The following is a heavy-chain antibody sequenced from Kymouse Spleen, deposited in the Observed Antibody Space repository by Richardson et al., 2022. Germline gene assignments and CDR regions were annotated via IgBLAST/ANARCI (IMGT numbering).Heavy chain of an antibody. CDR3: ARDRWFGELDFDY. CDR2: IKQDGSEK. Sequence: EVQLVESGGGLVQPGGSLRLSCAASGFTFSSYWMSWVRQAPGKGLEWVANIKQDGSEKYYVDSVKGRFTISRDNAKNSLYLQMNSLRAEDTAVYYCARDRWFGELDFDYWGQGTLVTVSS. D-gene: IGHD3-10*01. V-gene: IGHV3-7*01. CDR1: GFTFSSYW. J-gene: IGHJ4*02.